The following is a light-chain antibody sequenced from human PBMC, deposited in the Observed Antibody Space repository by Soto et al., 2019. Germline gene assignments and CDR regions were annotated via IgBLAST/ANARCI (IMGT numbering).Light chain of an antibody. CDR3: QTWGTGNVV. J-gene: IGLJ2*01. Sequence: QSVLTQSPSASASLGASVKLTCTLSSGHSNYAIAWHQQQPQKGPRYLMKLKSDGSHSKGDGIPDRFSGSSSGAERYLTIPSLQSEDEADYYCQTWGTGNVVFGGGTKLTVL. V-gene: IGLV4-69*01. CDR2: LKSDGSH. CDR1: SGHSNYA.